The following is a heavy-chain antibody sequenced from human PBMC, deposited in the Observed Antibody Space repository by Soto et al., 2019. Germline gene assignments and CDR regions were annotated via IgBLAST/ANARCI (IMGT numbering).Heavy chain of an antibody. D-gene: IGHD3-22*01. CDR1: AFTFNNYA. CDR2: IGGSGRTT. J-gene: IGHJ4*02. V-gene: IGHV3-23*01. Sequence: GGSLRLSCAASAFTFNNYAMSWVRQAPGKGLEWVSGIGGSGRTTYYADSVKGRFTISRDNSNNALFLQMNSLRAEDTAVYYCAKSRYSDSSGDFYDYWGQGTLVTVSS. CDR3: AKSRYSDSSGDFYDY.